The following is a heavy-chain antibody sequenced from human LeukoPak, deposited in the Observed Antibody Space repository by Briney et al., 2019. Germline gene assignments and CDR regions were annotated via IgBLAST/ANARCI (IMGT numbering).Heavy chain of an antibody. CDR3: AKAIGYASGSYYTD. CDR1: GFTFSSYW. D-gene: IGHD3-10*01. V-gene: IGHV3-74*01. J-gene: IGHJ4*02. CDR2: INSDGSST. Sequence: GGSLRLSCAASGFTFSSYWMHWVRQAPGKGLVWVSRINSDGSSTSYADSVKGRFTVSRDNSKNTLYLQMNSLRAEDTAVHYCAKAIGYASGSYYTDWGQGTLVTVSS.